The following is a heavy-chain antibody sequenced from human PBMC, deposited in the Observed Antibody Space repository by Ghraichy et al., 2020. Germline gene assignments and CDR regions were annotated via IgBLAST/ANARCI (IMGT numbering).Heavy chain of an antibody. CDR2: IYYSGST. CDR3: ASTWAGYSSSWSFDY. CDR1: GGSISSYY. V-gene: IGHV4-59*01. Sequence: SETLSLTCTVSGGSISSYYWSWIRQPPGKGLEWIGYIYYSGSTNYNPSLKSRVTISVDTSKNQFSLKLSSVTAADTAVYYCASTWAGYSSSWSFDYWGQGTLVTVSS. D-gene: IGHD6-13*01. J-gene: IGHJ4*02.